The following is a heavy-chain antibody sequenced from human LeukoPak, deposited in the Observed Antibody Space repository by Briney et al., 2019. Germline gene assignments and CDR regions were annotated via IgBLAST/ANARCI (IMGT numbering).Heavy chain of an antibody. J-gene: IGHJ5*02. CDR1: GFTFSSYG. Sequence: GGSLRLSCAASGFTFSSYGMHWVRQAPGKGLEWVAVIWYDGSNKYYADSVKGRFTISRDNSKNTLYLQMNSLRAEDTAVYYCARDYPSSSSWPQDGWFDPWGQGTLVTVSS. D-gene: IGHD6-13*01. V-gene: IGHV3-33*01. CDR3: ARDYPSSSSWPQDGWFDP. CDR2: IWYDGSNK.